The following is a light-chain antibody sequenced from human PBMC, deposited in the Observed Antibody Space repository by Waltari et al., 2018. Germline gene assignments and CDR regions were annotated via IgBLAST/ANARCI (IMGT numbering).Light chain of an antibody. J-gene: IGKJ1*01. CDR3: QHYVRLPAT. Sequence: EIVLTQSPGTLSLSQGERATLPCRASQSVIGSLAWYQQTAVQAPRLLIYAVSSRATGIPERFSGSGSGTDFSLTISRLEPEDFAVYYCQHYVRLPATFGQGTKVEIK. CDR1: QSVIGS. CDR2: AVS. V-gene: IGKV3-20*01.